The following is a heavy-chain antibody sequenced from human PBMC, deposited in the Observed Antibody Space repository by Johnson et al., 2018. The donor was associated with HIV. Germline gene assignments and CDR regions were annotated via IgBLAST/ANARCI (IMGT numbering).Heavy chain of an antibody. CDR3: ARDRRYYDSSGYYHDAFDI. J-gene: IGHJ3*02. Sequence: MQLVESGGGLVKHGGSLRLSCAASGFTFSDYYMSWIRKAPGKGLECVSGIYSGGRTYYADSVEGRFTISRDNSKNTLYLQMNSLRAEDTAVYFCARDRRYYDSSGYYHDAFDIWGQGTMVTVSS. D-gene: IGHD3-22*01. V-gene: IGHV3-66*01. CDR1: GFTFSDYY. CDR2: IYSGGRT.